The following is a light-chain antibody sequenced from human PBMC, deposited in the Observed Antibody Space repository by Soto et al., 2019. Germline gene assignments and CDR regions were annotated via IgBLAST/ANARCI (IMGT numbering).Light chain of an antibody. CDR3: QQYSTSPRT. CDR1: QRVSGAY. J-gene: IGKJ2*01. CDR2: GAS. Sequence: EIVLTQSPGTLSLSPGGRGSLSCRASQRVSGAYLAWYQQKPGQAPKLLIYGASSKATGIPDRFSGGGSGTDLTITISILEPEDSALYCCQQYSTSPRTFCQGTKLEIK. V-gene: IGKV3-20*01.